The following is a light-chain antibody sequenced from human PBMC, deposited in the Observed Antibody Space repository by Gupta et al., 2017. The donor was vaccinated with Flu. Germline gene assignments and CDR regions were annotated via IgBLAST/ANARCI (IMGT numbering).Light chain of an antibody. CDR2: GAS. CDR1: QSVSSSY. CDR3: QQYGSSPPSYT. V-gene: IGKV3-20*01. Sequence: LSLSPGERATLSCRASQSVSSSYLAWYQQKPGQAPRLLIYGASSRATGIPDRFSGSGSGTDFTLTISRLEPEDFAVYYCQQYGSSPPSYTFGQGTKLEIK. J-gene: IGKJ2*01.